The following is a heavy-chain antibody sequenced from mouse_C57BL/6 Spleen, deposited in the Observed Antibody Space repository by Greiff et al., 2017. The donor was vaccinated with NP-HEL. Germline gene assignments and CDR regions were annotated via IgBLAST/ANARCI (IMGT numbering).Heavy chain of an antibody. Sequence: EVHLVESGGGLVKPGGSLKLSCAASGFTFSDYGMHWVRQAPEKGLEWVAYISSGSSTIYYADTVKGRFTISRDNAKNTLFLQMTSLRSEDTAMYYCARRSYFYWYFDVWGTGTTVTVSS. CDR3: ARRSYFYWYFDV. J-gene: IGHJ1*03. D-gene: IGHD1-1*01. CDR2: ISSGSSTI. CDR1: GFTFSDYG. V-gene: IGHV5-17*01.